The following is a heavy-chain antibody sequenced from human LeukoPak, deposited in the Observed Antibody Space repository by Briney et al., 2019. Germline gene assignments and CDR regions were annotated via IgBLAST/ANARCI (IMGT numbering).Heavy chain of an antibody. CDR3: ARPYGDYAYYFDY. J-gene: IGHJ4*02. V-gene: IGHV4-59*12. Sequence: MSSETLSLTCTVSGGSISSYYWSWIRQPPGKGLEWIGYIYYSGTTNYNPSLKSRVTISVDTSKNQFSLKLSSVTAADTAVYYCARPYGDYAYYFDYWGQGTLVTVSS. CDR2: IYYSGTT. D-gene: IGHD4-17*01. CDR1: GGSISSYY.